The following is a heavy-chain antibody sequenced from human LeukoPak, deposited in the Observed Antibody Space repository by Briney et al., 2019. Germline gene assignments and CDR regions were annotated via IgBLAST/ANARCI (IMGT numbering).Heavy chain of an antibody. D-gene: IGHD2-2*02. J-gene: IGHJ6*02. V-gene: IGHV3-9*01. CDR3: AKEDIVVVPAAIRRRGMDV. Sequence: PGRSLRLSCAASGFTFDDYAMHWVRQAPGKGLEWVSGISWNSGSIGYADSVKGRFTITRDNAKSSLYLQMNSLRAEDTALYYCAKEDIVVVPAAIRRRGMDVWGQGTTVTVSS. CDR2: ISWNSGSI. CDR1: GFTFDDYA.